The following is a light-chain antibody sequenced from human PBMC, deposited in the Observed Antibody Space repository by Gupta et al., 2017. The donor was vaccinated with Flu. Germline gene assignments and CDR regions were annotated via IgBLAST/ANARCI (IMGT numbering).Light chain of an antibody. J-gene: IGKJ4*01. V-gene: IGKV2D-29*01. CDR2: DVS. Sequence: SVTPGQPASISCKSSQSLLYSDGKTYLFWYLQKPGQPPQHLIYDVSKRFFGEADRFSGSGSETDFTLKSSRGEAEDVGVYYCKQSIDLRTFGGGTKVEIK. CDR3: KQSIDLRT. CDR1: QSLLYSDGKTY.